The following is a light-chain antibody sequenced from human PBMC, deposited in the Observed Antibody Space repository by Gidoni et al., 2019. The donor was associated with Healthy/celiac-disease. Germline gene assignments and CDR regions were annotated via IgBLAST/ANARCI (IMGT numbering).Light chain of an antibody. V-gene: IGKV3-11*01. CDR3: QQRSNWPIT. Sequence: EIVLTQSTATLSLSPGERAPLSCRARQSVSHYFAWYQQKPGQAPRLLIYDASNRATGIPARFSGSVSGTDFTLTISSLEPEDFAVYYCQQRSNWPITVGQGTRLEIK. J-gene: IGKJ5*01. CDR2: DAS. CDR1: QSVSHY.